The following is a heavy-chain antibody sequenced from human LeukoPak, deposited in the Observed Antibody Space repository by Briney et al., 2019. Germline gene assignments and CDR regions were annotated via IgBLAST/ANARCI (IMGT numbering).Heavy chain of an antibody. V-gene: IGHV4-34*01. CDR2: INHSGYT. CDR3: TRMTTGHDY. D-gene: IGHD4-17*01. Sequence: SETLSLTCAVSGVSFNDYYWSWVRQTPGKGLEWIGEINHSGYTNDSPSLRSRVTISIDTSRKQFSLNLRSVTVADTGIYYCTRMTTGHDYWGQGTLVTVSS. CDR1: GVSFNDYY. J-gene: IGHJ4*02.